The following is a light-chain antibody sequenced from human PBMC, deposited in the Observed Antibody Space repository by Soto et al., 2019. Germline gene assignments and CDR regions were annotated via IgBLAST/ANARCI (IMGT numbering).Light chain of an antibody. V-gene: IGKV1-5*03. CDR2: KAS. Sequence: DIQMTQSPSTLSASVGDRVTITCRASQSIGRWLACYQQKPGKAPKLLIYKASTLESGVPPRFSGSGSGTEFTLTISSLQSEDFATYYCQQANSLPLTFGQGTRLEIK. J-gene: IGKJ5*01. CDR1: QSIGRW. CDR3: QQANSLPLT.